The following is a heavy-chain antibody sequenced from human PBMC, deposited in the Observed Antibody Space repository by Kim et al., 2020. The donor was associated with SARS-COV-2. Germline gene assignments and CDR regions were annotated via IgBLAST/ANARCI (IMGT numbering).Heavy chain of an antibody. V-gene: IGHV1-2*06. Sequence: QGLEWMGRINPNSGDTQYAQKFQGRITVTRYTSISTAYMELSSLRSDDTAVYYWARYFYDSGSYSLDYWGQGTLVTVSS. CDR3: ARYFYDSGSYSLDY. CDR2: INPNSGDT. J-gene: IGHJ4*02. D-gene: IGHD3-10*01.